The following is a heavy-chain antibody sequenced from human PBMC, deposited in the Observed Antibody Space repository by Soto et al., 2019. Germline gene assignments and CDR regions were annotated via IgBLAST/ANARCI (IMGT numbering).Heavy chain of an antibody. Sequence: QVQLQESGPGLVKPSETLSLTCTVSAGSITTYYWSWIRQPPGKGLEWIGYIYYSGSTNYNPSLKSRVTISVDTSKNQFSLKLSSVTAADTAVYYCARGDYGDHFDHWGQGTLVTVSS. CDR1: AGSITTYY. CDR3: ARGDYGDHFDH. J-gene: IGHJ4*02. V-gene: IGHV4-59*01. D-gene: IGHD4-17*01. CDR2: IYYSGST.